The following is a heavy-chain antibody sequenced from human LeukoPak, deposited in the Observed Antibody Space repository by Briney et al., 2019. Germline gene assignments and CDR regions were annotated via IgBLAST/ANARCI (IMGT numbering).Heavy chain of an antibody. Sequence: PSETLSLTCAVYGGSFSGYYWSWIRQPPGKGLEWIGEINHSGSTNYNPSLKSRVTISVDTSKNQFSLKLSPVTAADTAVYYCARGNERGITMVRGAYYFDYWGQGTLVTVSS. CDR2: INHSGST. D-gene: IGHD3-10*01. J-gene: IGHJ4*02. CDR3: ARGNERGITMVRGAYYFDY. V-gene: IGHV4-34*01. CDR1: GGSFSGYY.